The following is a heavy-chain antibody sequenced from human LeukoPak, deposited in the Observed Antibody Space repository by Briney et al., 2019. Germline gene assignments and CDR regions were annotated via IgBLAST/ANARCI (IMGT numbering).Heavy chain of an antibody. CDR1: GFTFSSYA. CDR3: PRDHGSYTQLLDY. Sequence: GRSLRLSCAASGFTFSSYAMHWVRQAPGKGLEWVAVISYDGSNKYYADSVKGRFTISRDNSKNTLYLQMNSLRAEDTAVYYCPRDHGSYTQLLDYWGQGTLVTVSS. CDR2: ISYDGSNK. J-gene: IGHJ4*02. D-gene: IGHD1-26*01. V-gene: IGHV3-30*04.